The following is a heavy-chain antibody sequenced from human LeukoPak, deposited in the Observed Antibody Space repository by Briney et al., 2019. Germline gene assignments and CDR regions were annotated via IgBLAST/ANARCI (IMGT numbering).Heavy chain of an antibody. CDR2: MNPNSGNT. CDR1: GYTFTSYD. CDR3: ARAARPKRTTDYYYYYMDV. Sequence: ASVKVSCKASGYTFTSYDINWVRQATGQGLEWMGWMNPNSGNTGYAQTFQGRVTMTRNTSISTAYMELSSLRSEDTAVYYCARAARPKRTTDYYYYYMDVWGKGTTVTVSS. J-gene: IGHJ6*03. V-gene: IGHV1-8*01. D-gene: IGHD1-7*01.